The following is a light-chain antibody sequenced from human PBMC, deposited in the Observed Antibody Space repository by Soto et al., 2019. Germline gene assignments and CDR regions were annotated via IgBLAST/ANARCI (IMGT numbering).Light chain of an antibody. CDR2: GAS. V-gene: IGKV3-20*01. Sequence: DIVLTQSPGTLSLSPGDRATLSCRASQNINSNYLAWYQQKPGQSPRLLIYGASSRATGIPDRFSGSGSGTDFTLTISRLEPEDFAVYSCQQYGSSPLTFGGGTKLDIK. J-gene: IGKJ4*01. CDR3: QQYGSSPLT. CDR1: QNINSNY.